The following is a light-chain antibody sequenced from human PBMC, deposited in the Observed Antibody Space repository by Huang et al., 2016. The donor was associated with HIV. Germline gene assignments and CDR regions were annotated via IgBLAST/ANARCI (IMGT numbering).Light chain of an antibody. Sequence: ESVLTQSPGTLSLSLGERATLSCRASQSVNSAYLAWYQQKPGQAPRLLIYGASHRDTGIPDRFSGSGSGTDFTLTISSLEPEDFAVFYCHQYGSSPRTFGQGTRLEIK. CDR2: GAS. CDR3: HQYGSSPRT. V-gene: IGKV3-20*01. CDR1: QSVNSAY. J-gene: IGKJ5*01.